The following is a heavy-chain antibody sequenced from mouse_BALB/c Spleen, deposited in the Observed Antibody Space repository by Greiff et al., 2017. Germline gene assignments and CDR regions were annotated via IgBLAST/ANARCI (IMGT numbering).Heavy chain of an antibody. J-gene: IGHJ2*01. Sequence: EVQLVESGGGLVQPGGSRKLSCAASGFTFSSFGMHWVRQAPEKGLEWVAYISSGSSTIYYADTVKGRFTISRDNPKNTLFLQMTSLRSEDTAMYYCAREGGGTEGFDYWGQGTTLTVSS. CDR3: AREGGGTEGFDY. V-gene: IGHV5-17*02. D-gene: IGHD3-3*01. CDR1: GFTFSSFG. CDR2: ISSGSSTI.